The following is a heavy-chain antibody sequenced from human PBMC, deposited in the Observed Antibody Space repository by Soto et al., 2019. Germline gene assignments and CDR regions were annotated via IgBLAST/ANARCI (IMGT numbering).Heavy chain of an antibody. CDR2: ISGSGGST. V-gene: IGHV3-23*01. J-gene: IGHJ6*03. CDR1: GFTFSSYA. CDR3: AKPGRYCSSTSCYEPYYYYYMDV. Sequence: EVQLLESGGGLVQPGGSLRLSCAASGFTFSSYAMSWVRQAPGKGLEWVSAISGSGGSTYYADSVKGRFTISRDNSKNTLYLQMSSLRAEDTDVYYCAKPGRYCSSTSCYEPYYYYYMDVWGKGTTVTVSS. D-gene: IGHD2-2*01.